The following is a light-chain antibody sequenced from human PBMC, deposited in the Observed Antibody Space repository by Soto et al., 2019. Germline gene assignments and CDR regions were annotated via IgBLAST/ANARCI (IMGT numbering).Light chain of an antibody. CDR1: QSVSSN. V-gene: IGKV3-15*01. Sequence: EIVLTQSPATLSVSPGERATLSCRASQSVSSNLAWYQQKPGQAPRLLIYGASTRATGIPARFSGSGSGTGFTLTISSLQSEDFAVYYCQQYNNRWTFGQGTKVDI. J-gene: IGKJ1*01. CDR3: QQYNNRWT. CDR2: GAS.